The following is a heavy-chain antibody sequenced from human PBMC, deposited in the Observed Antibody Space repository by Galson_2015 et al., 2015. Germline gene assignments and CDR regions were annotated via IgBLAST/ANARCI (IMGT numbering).Heavy chain of an antibody. CDR1: GFSFDDHT. CDR2: ISWNSGSI. V-gene: IGHV3-9*01. Sequence: SLRLSCAASGFSFDDHTMYWVRQAPGKGLVWVSGISWNSGSIGYADSVKGRFTISRDNAKNSLYLQMNSLRAEDTALYYCAKGSHYYYMDVWGKGTTVTVSS. J-gene: IGHJ6*03. CDR3: AKGSHYYYMDV.